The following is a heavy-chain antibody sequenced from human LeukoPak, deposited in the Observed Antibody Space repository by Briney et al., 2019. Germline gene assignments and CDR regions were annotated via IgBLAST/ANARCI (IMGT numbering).Heavy chain of an antibody. CDR3: ARDHRYALDT. CDR2: VGISSGNT. CDR1: GFTFSDYS. Sequence: GGSLRLSCAASGFTFSDYSMNWVRQAPGKGLEWISYVGISSGNTKYADSVKGRFTISGDSAKNSVFLQMNNLRVEDTAVYYCARDHRYALDTWGQGTLVTVSS. J-gene: IGHJ5*02. D-gene: IGHD5-12*01. V-gene: IGHV3-48*04.